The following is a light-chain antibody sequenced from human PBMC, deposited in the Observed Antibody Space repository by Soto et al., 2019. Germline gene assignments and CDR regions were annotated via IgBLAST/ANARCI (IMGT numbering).Light chain of an antibody. J-gene: IGKJ3*01. CDR2: DAS. CDR3: QQRSTWPFT. V-gene: IGKV3-11*01. CDR1: QRVSSF. Sequence: EIVLTQSPATLSLSPGERATLSCKSSQRVSSFLGCYQQKPGQPPRLLIYDASSRATGIPARFSGGGSETDFTLTISSLEPDDFAVYYCQQRSTWPFTFGPGTKVEIK.